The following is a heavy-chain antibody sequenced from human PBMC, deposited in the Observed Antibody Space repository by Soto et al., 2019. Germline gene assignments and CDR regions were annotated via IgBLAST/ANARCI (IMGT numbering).Heavy chain of an antibody. CDR2: ISAYNGNT. Sequence: GASGKVSCKACGYTLTSYGLSWVRQAPGQGLEWMGWISAYNGNTNYAQKLQGRVTMTTDTLTSTAYMELRSLRSDDTAVYYCARHYYLLTGYQRTGAFDIPGPGTILTVS. J-gene: IGHJ3*02. V-gene: IGHV1-18*01. CDR1: GYTLTSYG. D-gene: IGHD3-9*01. CDR3: ARHYYLLTGYQRTGAFDI.